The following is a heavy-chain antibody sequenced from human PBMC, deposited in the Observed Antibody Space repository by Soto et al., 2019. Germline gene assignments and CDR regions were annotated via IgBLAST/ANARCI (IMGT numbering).Heavy chain of an antibody. Sequence: QVQLQESGPGLVKPSGTLSLTCTVSSGSITSSLWWSWVRQSPGKGLEWIGEVAQSGYIHSIPSLKGRLTISLDKSTSRFSLRLTSVTAADTAVYYCARNRYGGYDFDSWGQGSMVTVSS. CDR2: VAQSGYI. D-gene: IGHD5-12*01. CDR3: ARNRYGGYDFDS. CDR1: SGSITSSLW. V-gene: IGHV4-4*02. J-gene: IGHJ4*02.